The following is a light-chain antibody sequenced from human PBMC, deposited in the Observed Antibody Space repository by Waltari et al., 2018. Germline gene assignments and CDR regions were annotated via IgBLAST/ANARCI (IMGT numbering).Light chain of an antibody. CDR2: VEGSGSY. Sequence: QPVLTQSSSASASLGSSVKLTCTLSSRHSSYIIAWHQQQPGKAPRYLMKVEGSGSYNKGSGVPDRFSGSSSGADRYLTISTLQSEDEAEYYCETWDSNTQGVFGGGTKLTVL. V-gene: IGLV4-60*03. J-gene: IGLJ3*02. CDR1: SRHSSYI. CDR3: ETWDSNTQGV.